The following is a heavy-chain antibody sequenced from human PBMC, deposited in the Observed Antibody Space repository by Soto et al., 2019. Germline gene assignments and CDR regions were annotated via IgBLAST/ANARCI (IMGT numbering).Heavy chain of an antibody. CDR3: ARTRGSAVYFYFYGLDV. J-gene: IGHJ6*02. D-gene: IGHD3-10*01. CDR2: TYSSGGA. V-gene: IGHV4-39*07. Sequence: QLLLQESGPGLVKPSETLSLTCSISGGSITGNNYSWGWIRQPPGRGLEWIGNTYSSGGAYYDPSFKSRASISVDTSKSQVFLKLTSVTAADTAIYYCARTRGSAVYFYFYGLDVWGHGTTVTVSS. CDR1: GGSITGNNYS.